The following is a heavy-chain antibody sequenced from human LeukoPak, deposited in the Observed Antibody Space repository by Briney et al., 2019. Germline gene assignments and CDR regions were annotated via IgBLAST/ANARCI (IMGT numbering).Heavy chain of an antibody. J-gene: IGHJ4*02. CDR1: GFTFSSYA. CDR2: ISGSGGST. Sequence: PGGSLRLSCAASGFTFSSYAMSWVRQAPGKGLEWVSAISGSGGSTYYADSVKGRFTISRDKSKNTLYLQMNSLRAEDTAVYYCAKDTPRYSNYGNHFDYWGQGTLVTVSS. V-gene: IGHV3-23*01. D-gene: IGHD4-11*01. CDR3: AKDTPRYSNYGNHFDY.